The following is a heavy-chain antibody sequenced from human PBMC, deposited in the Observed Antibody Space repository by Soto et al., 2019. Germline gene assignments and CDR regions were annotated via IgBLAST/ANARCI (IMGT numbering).Heavy chain of an antibody. CDR3: ARAGCDGGTCYTLVGLRYGMDV. V-gene: IGHV3-30-3*01. J-gene: IGHJ6*02. CDR1: GFTFSSYA. D-gene: IGHD2-15*01. Sequence: QVQLVESGGGVVQPGRSLRLSCAASGFTFSSYAMYWVRQAPGKGLEWVAVISYDGNNKHYADSVKGRFTIARDNSKXTXXXQXXSLRAEDTAVYYCARAGCDGGTCYTLVGLRYGMDVWGQGTTVTVSS. CDR2: ISYDGNNK.